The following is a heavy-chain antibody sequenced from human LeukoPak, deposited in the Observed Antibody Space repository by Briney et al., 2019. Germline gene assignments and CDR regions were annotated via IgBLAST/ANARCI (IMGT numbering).Heavy chain of an antibody. V-gene: IGHV3-23*01. CDR3: AKPLHLAVTISHAFDI. CDR1: GFTFSSYA. Sequence: GGSLRLSCAASGFTFSSYAMSWVRQAPGKGLEWVSAISGSGGSTYYADSVKGRFTISRDNSKNTLYLQMNSLRAEDTAVYYCAKPLHLAVTISHAFDIWGQGTMVTVSS. D-gene: IGHD4-11*01. J-gene: IGHJ3*02. CDR2: ISGSGGST.